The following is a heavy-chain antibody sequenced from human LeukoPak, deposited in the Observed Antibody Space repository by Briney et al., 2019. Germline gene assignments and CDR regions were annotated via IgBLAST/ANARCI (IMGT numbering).Heavy chain of an antibody. CDR3: EKGAGFGGGTNWFDP. CDR2: ISWNSGSI. D-gene: IGHD3-10*01. Sequence: PGGSLRLSCAASGFTFDDYAMHWVRQAPGKGLEWVAGISWNSGSIVYADSVKGRFTISRDNAKNSLYLQMNSLRAENMALYYSEKGAGFGGGTNWFDPWGQGTLVTVSS. J-gene: IGHJ5*02. V-gene: IGHV3-9*03. CDR1: GFTFDDYA.